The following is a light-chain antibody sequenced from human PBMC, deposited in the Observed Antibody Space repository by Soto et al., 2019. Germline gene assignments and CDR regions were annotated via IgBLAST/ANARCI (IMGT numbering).Light chain of an antibody. CDR1: ETVATN. Sequence: VMTQSPATLSVSPGERATLSCWSSETVATNLAWYQKKPGHAPRLLIPCASTRVAGISDRFSGSGSGSEVTLTISSLRSEDFAVCYWQQYGGSPINFGHGTRLEI. V-gene: IGKV3-15*01. CDR3: QQYGGSPIN. CDR2: CAS. J-gene: IGKJ5*01.